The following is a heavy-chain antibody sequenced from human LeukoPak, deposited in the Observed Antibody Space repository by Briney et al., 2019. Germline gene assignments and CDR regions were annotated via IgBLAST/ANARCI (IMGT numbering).Heavy chain of an antibody. CDR2: INSDGSST. D-gene: IGHD3-16*01. CDR1: GFTFSSYW. J-gene: IGHJ4*02. V-gene: IGHV3-74*01. CDR3: ARVAFNWGTFDY. Sequence: GGSLRLSCAASGFTFSSYWMHWVRQAPGKGLVWVSRINSDGSSTSYADSVKGRFTISRDNAKNTLYLQMNSLRAEDTAVYYCARVAFNWGTFDYWGQGTLVTVSS.